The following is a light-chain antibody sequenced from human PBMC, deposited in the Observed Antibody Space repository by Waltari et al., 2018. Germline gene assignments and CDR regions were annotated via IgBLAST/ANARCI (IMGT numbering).Light chain of an antibody. V-gene: IGLV2-23*01. CDR3: CSYAGSSTWV. CDR1: SSDVGSYNP. Sequence: QSALTQPASVSGSPGQSITISCTGTSSDVGSYNPVSWYQQHPGTAPKLTIYEGSKRPSGVSNRFSGSKSGNTASLTISGLQAEDEADYYCCSYAGSSTWVFGGGTKLTVL. J-gene: IGLJ3*02. CDR2: EGS.